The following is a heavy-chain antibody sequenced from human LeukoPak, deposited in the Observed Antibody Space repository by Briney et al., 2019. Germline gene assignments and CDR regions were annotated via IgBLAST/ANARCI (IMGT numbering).Heavy chain of an antibody. CDR1: GDSITSGGYY. V-gene: IGHV4-31*03. CDR3: ARDVLR. Sequence: MTSETLSLTCTVSGDSITSGGYYWSWIRQRPGKGLEWIGYIYKTGSTYYNPSLKSRVTMSVDTSRNQFSLKVNSVTAADTAVYYCARDVLRWGQGTLVTVSS. CDR2: IYKTGST. J-gene: IGHJ4*02.